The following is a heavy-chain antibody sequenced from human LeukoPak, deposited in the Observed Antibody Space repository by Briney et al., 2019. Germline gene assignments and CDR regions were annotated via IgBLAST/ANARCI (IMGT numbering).Heavy chain of an antibody. CDR3: AREFYVSPYYDSSGYYEG. D-gene: IGHD3-22*01. CDR2: INSDGSST. J-gene: IGHJ4*02. V-gene: IGHV3-74*01. CDR1: GFTFSRYW. Sequence: AGGSLRLSCAASGFTFSRYWMHWVRQAPGRGLLWVSRINSDGSSTSCADSVKGRFTISRDNAKNTVYLQMNSLRAEDTAVYYCAREFYVSPYYDSSGYYEGWGQGTLVTVSS.